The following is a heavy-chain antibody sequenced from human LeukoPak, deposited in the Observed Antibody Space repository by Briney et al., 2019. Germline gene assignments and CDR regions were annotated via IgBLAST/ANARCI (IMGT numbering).Heavy chain of an antibody. J-gene: IGHJ4*02. Sequence: SETLSLTCTVSGGSISSYYWSWLRQPPGKGLEWIGYIYYSGSTDYNPSLKSRVTISVDTSKNQFSLKLSSVTAADTAVYYCARAGGKGYSYGYGTHFYFDYWGQGTLVTVSS. D-gene: IGHD5-18*01. CDR1: GGSISSYY. CDR2: IYYSGST. CDR3: ARAGGKGYSYGYGTHFYFDY. V-gene: IGHV4-59*01.